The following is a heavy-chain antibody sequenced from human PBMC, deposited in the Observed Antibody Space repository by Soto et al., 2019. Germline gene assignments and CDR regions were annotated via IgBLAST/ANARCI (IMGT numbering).Heavy chain of an antibody. D-gene: IGHD1-26*01. CDR2: INPKNGDT. V-gene: IGHV1-2*02. CDR1: GYTLTDYY. J-gene: IGHJ6*02. CDR3: ARSTGSYSYYGMDV. Sequence: ASVKVSCKASGYTLTDYYMHWVRQAPGQGLEWMGWINPKNGDTNSAQKLRGRVTMTRDTSISTAYLELISLRSDDTAVYYCARSTGSYSYYGMDVWGQGTTVTVSS.